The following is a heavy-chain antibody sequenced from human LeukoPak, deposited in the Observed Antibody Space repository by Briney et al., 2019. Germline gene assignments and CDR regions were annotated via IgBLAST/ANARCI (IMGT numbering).Heavy chain of an antibody. CDR3: AKDTYYDSSGYDY. V-gene: IGHV3-30*02. Sequence: PGGSLRLSCAASGFTFSSYGMHWVRQAPGKGLEWVAFIRYDGSNKYYADSVKGRFTISRDNSKNTLYLRMNSLRAEDTAVYYCAKDTYYDSSGYDYWGQGTLVTVSS. CDR2: IRYDGSNK. CDR1: GFTFSSYG. J-gene: IGHJ4*02. D-gene: IGHD3-22*01.